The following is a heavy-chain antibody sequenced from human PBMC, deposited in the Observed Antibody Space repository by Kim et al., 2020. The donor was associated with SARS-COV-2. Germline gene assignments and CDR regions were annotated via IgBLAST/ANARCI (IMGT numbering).Heavy chain of an antibody. D-gene: IGHD5-12*01. J-gene: IGHJ4*02. CDR1: GFSVNRFY. CDR2: IYYDGNT. Sequence: GGSLRLSCAASGFSVNRFYMTWVRQAPGKGLEWVSVIYYDGNTDYADSVRGQFTISRDSSKNTLYLQMNSLRAEDTGVYYCARDHLDGYNIWGQGTLVTV. CDR3: ARDHLDGYNI. V-gene: IGHV3-53*01.